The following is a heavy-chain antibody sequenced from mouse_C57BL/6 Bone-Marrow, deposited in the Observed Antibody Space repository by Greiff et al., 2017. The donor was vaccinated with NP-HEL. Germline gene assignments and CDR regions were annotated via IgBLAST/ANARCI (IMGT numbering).Heavy chain of an antibody. D-gene: IGHD2-1*01. Sequence: QVQLKESGPGLVQPSQSLSITCTVSGFSLTSYGVHWVRQSPGKGLEWLGVIWSGGSTDYNAAFISRLSISKDNSKSQVFFKMNSLQADDTAIYYCARKPPLYGTLDYWGQGTTLTVSS. CDR1: GFSLTSYG. J-gene: IGHJ2*01. CDR3: ARKPPLYGTLDY. V-gene: IGHV2-2*01. CDR2: IWSGGST.